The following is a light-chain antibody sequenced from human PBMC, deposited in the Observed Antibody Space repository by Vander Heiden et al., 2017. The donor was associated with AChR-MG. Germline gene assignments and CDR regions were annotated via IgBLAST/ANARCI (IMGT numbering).Light chain of an antibody. V-gene: IGKV3-11*01. CDR1: QSVSSY. Sequence: EIVWTQSPATLSLSPGERATLSCRASQSVSSYLAWYQQNPVQAPRLLIYDASNRATGISARFSGSGSGTDFTLTISSLEPEDFAVYYCQQRSNWLTFGGGTKVEIK. CDR3: QQRSNWLT. CDR2: DAS. J-gene: IGKJ4*01.